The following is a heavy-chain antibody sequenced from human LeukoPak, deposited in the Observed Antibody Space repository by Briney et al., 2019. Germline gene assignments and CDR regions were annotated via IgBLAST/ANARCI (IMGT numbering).Heavy chain of an antibody. J-gene: IGHJ5*02. CDR1: GYSISSGYY. V-gene: IGHV4-38-2*02. CDR3: ARDVGATSPLLIDP. Sequence: SETLSLTCTVSGYSISSGYYWGWIRQPPGKGLEWIGSIYHSGSTYYNPSLKSRVTISVDRSKNQFSLKLSSVTAADTAVYYCARDVGATSPLLIDPWGQGTLVTVSS. CDR2: IYHSGST. D-gene: IGHD1-26*01.